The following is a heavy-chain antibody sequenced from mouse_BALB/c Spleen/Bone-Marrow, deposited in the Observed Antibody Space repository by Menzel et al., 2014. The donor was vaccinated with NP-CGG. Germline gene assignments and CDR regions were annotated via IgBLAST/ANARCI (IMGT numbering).Heavy chain of an antibody. CDR3: ARHTVCSGFDY. D-gene: IGHD3-1*01. Sequence: EVKLMESGGDLVKPGGSLKLSCAASGFTFSSYGMSWVRQTPDKRLEWVATISSGGSYTYYPDSVKGRFTISRDNAKNHLYLQISSLKSEDTDMYYCARHTVCSGFDYWGQGTPLTVSS. CDR2: ISSGGSYT. CDR1: GFTFSSYG. V-gene: IGHV5-6*01. J-gene: IGHJ2*01.